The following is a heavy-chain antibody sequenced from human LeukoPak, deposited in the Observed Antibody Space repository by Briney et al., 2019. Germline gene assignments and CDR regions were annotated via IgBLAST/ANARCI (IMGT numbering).Heavy chain of an antibody. CDR2: IYTSGST. CDR1: GGSFSSYY. Sequence: SETLSLTCAVYGGSFSSYYWSWIRQPAGKGLEWIGRIYTSGSTNYNPSLKSRVTMSVDTSKNQFSLKLSSVTAADTAVYYCAREIGEYYDSSGYHYFDYWGQGTLVTVSS. D-gene: IGHD3-22*01. J-gene: IGHJ4*02. V-gene: IGHV4-4*07. CDR3: AREIGEYYDSSGYHYFDY.